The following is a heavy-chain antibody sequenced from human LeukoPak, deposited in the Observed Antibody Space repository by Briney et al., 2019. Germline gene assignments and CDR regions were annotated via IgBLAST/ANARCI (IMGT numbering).Heavy chain of an antibody. D-gene: IGHD5-12*01. CDR3: AKDSRYSGYEN. CDR2: ISYDGSNK. J-gene: IGHJ4*02. V-gene: IGHV3-30*18. CDR1: GFTFSSYG. Sequence: GRSLRLSCAASGFTFSSYGMHWVRQAPGKGLEWVAVISYDGSNKYYADSVKGRFTISRDNSKNTLYLQMNSLRAEDTAVYYCAKDSRYSGYENWSQGTLVTVSS.